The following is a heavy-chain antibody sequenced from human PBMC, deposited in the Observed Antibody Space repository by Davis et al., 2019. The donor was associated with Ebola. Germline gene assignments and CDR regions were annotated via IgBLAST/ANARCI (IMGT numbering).Heavy chain of an antibody. CDR1: GGSFSGYY. J-gene: IGHJ6*02. CDR2: INHSGST. V-gene: IGHV4-34*01. CDR3: ARGKARRRGMDV. D-gene: IGHD6-6*01. Sequence: PGGSLRLSCAVYGGSFSGYYWSWIRQPPGKGLEWIGEINHSGSTNYNPSLKSRVTISVDTSKNQFSLKLSSVTAADTAVYYCARGKARRRGMDVWGQGTTVTVSS.